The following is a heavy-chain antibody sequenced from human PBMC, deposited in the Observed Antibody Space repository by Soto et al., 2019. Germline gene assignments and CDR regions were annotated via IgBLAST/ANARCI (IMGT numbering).Heavy chain of an antibody. CDR1: GFTFSSYG. V-gene: IGHV3-21*01. CDR3: ARGSGTYSTGYYSYYGMDV. Sequence: GGSLRLSCAASGFTFSSYGMHWVRQAPGKGLEWVSSISSSRSYIYYAGSVKGRFTISRDNAKNTLYLQMNSLRAEDTAVYYCARGSGTYSTGYYSYYGMDVWGQGTTVTVSS. CDR2: ISSSRSYI. J-gene: IGHJ6*02. D-gene: IGHD1-26*01.